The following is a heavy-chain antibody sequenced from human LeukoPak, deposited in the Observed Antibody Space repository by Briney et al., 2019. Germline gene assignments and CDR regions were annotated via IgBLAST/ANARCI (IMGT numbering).Heavy chain of an antibody. CDR3: ARQTSSRTGFDY. V-gene: IGHV4-59*11. Sequence: SSETLSLTCTVSGGSISSHYWSWIRQPPGKGLEWIGYIYYSGSTNYNPSLKSRVTISVDTSKNQFSPKLSSVTAADTAVYYCARQTSSRTGFDYWGQGTLVTVSS. CDR1: GGSISSHY. CDR2: IYYSGST. D-gene: IGHD6-13*01. J-gene: IGHJ4*02.